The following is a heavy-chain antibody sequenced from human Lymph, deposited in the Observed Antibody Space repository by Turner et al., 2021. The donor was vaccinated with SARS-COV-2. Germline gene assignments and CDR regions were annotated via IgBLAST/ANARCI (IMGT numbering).Heavy chain of an antibody. V-gene: IGHV3-30*18. CDR1: VFTFSSYG. D-gene: IGHD3-3*01. CDR3: AKVRSIFGVVIGGMDV. CDR2: ISYDGSNK. J-gene: IGHJ6*02. Sequence: QVQLVESGGGVVEPGGSLRLPCTAWVFTFSSYGMHGVRQARGKGLEWVAVISYDGSNKYYADSVKGRFTISRDNSKNTLYLQMNSLRAEDTAVYYCAKVRSIFGVVIGGMDVWGQGTTVTVSS.